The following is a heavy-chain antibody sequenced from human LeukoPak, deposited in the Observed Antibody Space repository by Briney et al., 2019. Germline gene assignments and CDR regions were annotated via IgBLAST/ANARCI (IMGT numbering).Heavy chain of an antibody. CDR1: GFTFSDYY. V-gene: IGHV3-11*04. CDR2: ISSSGSTI. Sequence: GGSLRLSCAASGFTFSDYYMSWIRQAPGKGLEWVSYISSSGSTIYSADSVRGRFTISRDNAKNSLYLQMNSLRAEDTAVYYCARDGYYYGSGSYYKVDFDYWGQGTLVTVSS. D-gene: IGHD3-10*01. J-gene: IGHJ4*02. CDR3: ARDGYYYGSGSYYKVDFDY.